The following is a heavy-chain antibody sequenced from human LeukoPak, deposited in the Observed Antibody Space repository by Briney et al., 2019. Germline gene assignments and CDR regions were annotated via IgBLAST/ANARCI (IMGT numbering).Heavy chain of an antibody. J-gene: IGHJ2*01. CDR2: VYYSGTT. Sequence: PSETLSLTCTVSGGSIRSSGHDWGWLRQPPGQGLEWIGSVYYSGTTYYNPSLEGRLTISIDTSRSHFSLRLRSVTAADTAVYYCARSRNWYFDLWGRGALVAVSS. V-gene: IGHV4-39*02. CDR1: GGSIRSSGHD. CDR3: ARSRNWYFDL.